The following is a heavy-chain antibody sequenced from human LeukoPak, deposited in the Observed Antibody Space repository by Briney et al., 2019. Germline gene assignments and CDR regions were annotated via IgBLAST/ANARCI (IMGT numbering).Heavy chain of an antibody. CDR2: IYHSGST. J-gene: IGHJ5*02. CDR3: ARDSRGYYDILTGLQGWFDP. CDR1: GGSISSGGYS. D-gene: IGHD3-9*01. Sequence: PSETLSLTCAVSGGSISSGGYSWSWIRQPPGKGLEWIGYIYHSGSTNYNPSLKSRVTISVDTSKNQFSLKLSSVTAADTAVYYCARDSRGYYDILTGLQGWFDPWGQGTLVTVSS. V-gene: IGHV4-30-2*01.